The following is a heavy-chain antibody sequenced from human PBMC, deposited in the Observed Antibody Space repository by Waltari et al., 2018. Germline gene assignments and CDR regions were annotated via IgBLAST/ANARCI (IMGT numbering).Heavy chain of an antibody. D-gene: IGHD3-3*01. J-gene: IGHJ6*02. Sequence: QVQLQQWGAGLLKPSETLSLTCAVYGGSFSGYYWSWIRQPPGKGLEWIGEINHSGSTNYNPALKSRVTRSVDTAKNQFSLKLSSVTAADTAVYYCARGTPGRFLEWLSIHYYYYGMDVWGQGTTVTVSS. CDR2: INHSGST. V-gene: IGHV4-34*01. CDR1: GGSFSGYY. CDR3: ARGTPGRFLEWLSIHYYYYGMDV.